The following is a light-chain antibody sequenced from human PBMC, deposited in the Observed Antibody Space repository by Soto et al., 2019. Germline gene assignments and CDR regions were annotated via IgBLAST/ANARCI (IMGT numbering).Light chain of an antibody. V-gene: IGLV1-47*01. CDR2: KDS. CDR3: ATWDDSLGRRVL. Sequence: QSVVTQPPSASGAPGQWVTISCSGSRSNIGSHYISWHQHLPGTAPKLLIYKDSQRPSGVPDRFSGSKSGTSASLAIGGLRSEDEGSYYCATWDDSLGRRVLFGGGTKLTVL. J-gene: IGLJ3*02. CDR1: RSNIGSHY.